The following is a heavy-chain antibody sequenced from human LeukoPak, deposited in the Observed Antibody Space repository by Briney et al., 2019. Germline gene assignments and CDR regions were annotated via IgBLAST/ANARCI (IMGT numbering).Heavy chain of an antibody. CDR2: IIHIFGTA. V-gene: IGHV1-69*13. CDR1: GGTFSSYA. J-gene: IGHJ6*02. CDR3: ARGRMKMVRGGIRGASYYYYGMDV. D-gene: IGHD3-10*01. Sequence: SLKVSCKAAGGTFSSYAISWVRQAPGQGLEWMGGIIHIFGTANYAQKFQGRVTITADESTSTAYMELSSLRSEDTAVYYCARGRMKMVRGGIRGASYYYYGMDVWGQGTTVTVSS.